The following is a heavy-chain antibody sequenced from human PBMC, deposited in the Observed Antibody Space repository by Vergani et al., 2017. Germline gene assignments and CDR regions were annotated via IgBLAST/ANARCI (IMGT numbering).Heavy chain of an antibody. V-gene: IGHV3-11*05. CDR3: ARGGGWLQSARGGERGAFDI. Sequence: QVQLVESGGGLVKPGGSLRLSCAASGFTFSDYYMSWIRQAPGKGLEWVSYISSSSSYTNYADSVKGRFTISRDNAKNSLYLQMNSLRAEDTAVYYCARGGGWLQSARGGERGAFDIWGQGTMVTVSS. CDR1: GFTFSDYY. D-gene: IGHD5-24*01. CDR2: ISSSSSYT. J-gene: IGHJ3*02.